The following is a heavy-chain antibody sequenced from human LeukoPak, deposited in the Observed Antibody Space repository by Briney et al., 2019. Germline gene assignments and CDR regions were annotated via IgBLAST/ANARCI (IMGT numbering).Heavy chain of an antibody. J-gene: IGHJ3*01. V-gene: IGHV3-48*03. Sequence: GGSLRLSCAATGFTFSSYEMNWVRQAPGKGLEWVSYISVSGNTIYYANSVKGRFTISRDNARNSLYLQMNSLRAEDTAVYYCARHLYAPGSYSAFDVWGRGTMVTVSS. CDR1: GFTFSSYE. CDR3: ARHLYAPGSYSAFDV. CDR2: ISVSGNTI. D-gene: IGHD3-10*01.